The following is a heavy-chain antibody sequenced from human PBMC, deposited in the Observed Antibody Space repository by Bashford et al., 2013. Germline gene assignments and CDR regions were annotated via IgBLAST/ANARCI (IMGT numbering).Heavy chain of an antibody. CDR3: ARLYALTGYSSHRRAFDI. CDR2: IYPGDSDT. J-gene: IGHJ3*02. D-gene: IGHD6-19*01. CDR1: GYSFTSYW. V-gene: IGHV5-51*01. Sequence: GESLKISCKGSGYSFTSYWIGWVRQMPGKGLEWMGIIYPGDSDTRYSPSFQGQVTISADKSISTAYLQWSSLKASDTAMYYCARLYALTGYSSHRRAFDIWGQGTMVTVSS.